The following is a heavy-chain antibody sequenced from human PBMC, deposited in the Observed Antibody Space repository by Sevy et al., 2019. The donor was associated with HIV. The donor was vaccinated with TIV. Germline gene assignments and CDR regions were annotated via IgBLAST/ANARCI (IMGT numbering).Heavy chain of an antibody. CDR3: ARVNDVLGGT. V-gene: IGHV3-48*02. CDR2: ISPNSITI. Sequence: GGSLRLSCAASGFTFRTYNMNWVRQAPGKGLEWVSYISPNSITIYYTDSVKGRFTISRDNAKNSLYWQMNSLRDDDTAVYYGARVNDVLGGTWGQGTLVTVSS. CDR1: GFTFRTYN. J-gene: IGHJ5*02. D-gene: IGHD3-16*01.